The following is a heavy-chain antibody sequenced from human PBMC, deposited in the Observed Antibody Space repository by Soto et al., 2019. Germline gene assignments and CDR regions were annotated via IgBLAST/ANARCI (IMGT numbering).Heavy chain of an antibody. CDR3: AKERSSGWSFDY. J-gene: IGHJ4*02. D-gene: IGHD6-19*01. CDR1: GCTFSTYA. CDR2: ISGSGDST. Sequence: GGSLRLSCAASGCTFSTYAMNWVRHAPGKGLEWVSGISGSGDSTYYADSVKGRFTVSRDNSKNTLYLQMNSLRAEDTAVFYCAKERSSGWSFDYWGQGTLVTVSS. V-gene: IGHV3-23*01.